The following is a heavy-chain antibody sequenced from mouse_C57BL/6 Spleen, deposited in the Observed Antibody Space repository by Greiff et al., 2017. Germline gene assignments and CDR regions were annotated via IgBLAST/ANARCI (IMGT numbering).Heavy chain of an antibody. D-gene: IGHD4-1*01. CDR3: ARWTGTFDY. Sequence: EVMLVESGGGLVQPGGSLSLSCAASGFTFTDYYMSWVRQPPGQALEWLGFIRNKANGYTTEYSASVKGRFTISRDNSQSILYLQMNALRAEDSATYYCARWTGTFDYWGQGTTLTVSS. CDR2: IRNKANGYTT. V-gene: IGHV7-3*01. CDR1: GFTFTDYY. J-gene: IGHJ2*01.